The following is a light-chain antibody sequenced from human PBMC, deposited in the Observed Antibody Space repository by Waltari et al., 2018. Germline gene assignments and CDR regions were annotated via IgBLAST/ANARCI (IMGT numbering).Light chain of an antibody. CDR1: QSITSN. CDR3: QQYHNWPPLT. CDR2: GAS. V-gene: IGKV3D-15*01. Sequence: EIVMTQSPATLSVSPGERAILSCRASQSITSNLAWYQQNPGQAPSLLIYGASTRATVIPGRFSGSGSGTEFNLTISSLQSEDFAVYYCQQYHNWPPLTFGGGTKVEIK. J-gene: IGKJ4*01.